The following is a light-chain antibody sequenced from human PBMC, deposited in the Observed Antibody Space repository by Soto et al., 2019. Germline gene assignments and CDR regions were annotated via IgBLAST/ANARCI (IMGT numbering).Light chain of an antibody. CDR1: QDVRTW. CDR2: GAS. V-gene: IGKV1-12*01. Sequence: DIQMTQSPSSVSASVVDRVTITFLASQDVRTWLAWYQHKPGKAPNLLISGASGLQSGVPSRFSGSGSGTYFTLTISSLQPEDFAIYFCQQGNTFPYNCGQGTKVDI. CDR3: QQGNTFPYN. J-gene: IGKJ2*01.